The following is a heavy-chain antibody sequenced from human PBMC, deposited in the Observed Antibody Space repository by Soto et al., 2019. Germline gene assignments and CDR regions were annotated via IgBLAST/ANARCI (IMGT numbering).Heavy chain of an antibody. CDR2: IIPIFGTA. D-gene: IGHD6-19*01. CDR1: GGTFSSYA. CDR3: ARDIAVAGGAFDI. V-gene: IGHV1-69*13. Sequence: SVKVSCKASGGTFSSYAISWVRQAPGQGLEWMGGIIPIFGTANYAQKFQGRVTITADESTSTAYMELSSLRSEDTAVYYCARDIAVAGGAFDIWGQGTMVTVSS. J-gene: IGHJ3*02.